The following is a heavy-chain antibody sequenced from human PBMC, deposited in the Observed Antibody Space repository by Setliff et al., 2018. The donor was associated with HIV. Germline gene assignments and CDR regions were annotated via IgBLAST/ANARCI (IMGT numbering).Heavy chain of an antibody. V-gene: IGHV4-39*07. CDR2: IYYDGRT. J-gene: IGHJ5*02. CDR3: ARGGAVSADFDP. CDR1: GGSIRTGAYY. D-gene: IGHD3-16*01. Sequence: PSETLSLTCTVSGGSIRTGAYYWGWIRQPPGKGREWIGSIYYDGRTFYKPSLKSRLTISVDTSKNQFSLSLNSVTAADTAVYFCARGGAVSADFDPWGQGTLVTVSS.